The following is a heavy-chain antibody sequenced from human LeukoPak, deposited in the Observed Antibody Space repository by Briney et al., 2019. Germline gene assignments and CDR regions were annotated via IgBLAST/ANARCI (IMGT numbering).Heavy chain of an antibody. Sequence: QPGGSLRLSCAASGFTFSSLWMSWVRQAPGKGLEWVANIKQDGSEKYYVDSVKGRFTISRDNAKNSLYLQMNSLRAEDTAVYYCARTLYYYDSSGYGGIGYWGQGTLVTVSS. CDR3: ARTLYYYDSSGYGGIGY. J-gene: IGHJ4*02. CDR2: IKQDGSEK. V-gene: IGHV3-7*01. CDR1: GFTFSSLW. D-gene: IGHD3-22*01.